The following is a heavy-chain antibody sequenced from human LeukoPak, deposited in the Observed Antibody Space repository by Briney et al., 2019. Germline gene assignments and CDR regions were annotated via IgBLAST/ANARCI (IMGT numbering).Heavy chain of an antibody. CDR3: ARDRRGSRGYALDY. V-gene: IGHV4-61*02. Sequence: SETLSLTCTVSGGSISSGSYYWSWIRQPAGKGLEWIGRIYTSGSTNYNPSLKSRVTISVDKSKNQFSLELTSVTAADTAVYFCARDRRGSRGYALDYWGQGTLVTVSS. CDR1: GGSISSGSYY. CDR2: IYTSGST. D-gene: IGHD1-26*01. J-gene: IGHJ4*02.